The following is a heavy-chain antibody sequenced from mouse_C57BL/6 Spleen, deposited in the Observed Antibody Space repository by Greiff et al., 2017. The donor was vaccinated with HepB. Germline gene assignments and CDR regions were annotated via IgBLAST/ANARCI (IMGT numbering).Heavy chain of an antibody. CDR2: SRNKANDYTT. D-gene: IGHD2-1*01. V-gene: IGHV7-1*01. CDR1: GFTFSDFY. Sequence: EVKLVESGGGLVQSGRSLRLSCATSGFTFSDFYMEWVRQAPGKGLEWIAASRNKANDYTTEYSASVKGRFIVSRDTSQSILYLQMNALRAEDTAIYYCARDGNRGYFDVWGTGTTVTVSS. CDR3: ARDGNRGYFDV. J-gene: IGHJ1*03.